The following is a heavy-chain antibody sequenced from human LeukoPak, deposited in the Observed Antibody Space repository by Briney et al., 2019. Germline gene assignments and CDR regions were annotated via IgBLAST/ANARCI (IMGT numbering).Heavy chain of an antibody. J-gene: IGHJ6*02. CDR2: IYYSGST. V-gene: IGHV4-59*08. CDR1: GGSISSYY. D-gene: IGHD6-19*01. Sequence: PSETLSLTCTVSGGSISSYYWSWIRQPPGKGLEWIGYIYYSGSTNYNPSLKSQVTISVDTSKNQFSLKLSSVTAADTAVYYCARVSSGWNNYYYYGMDVWGQGTTVTVSS. CDR3: ARVSSGWNNYYYYGMDV.